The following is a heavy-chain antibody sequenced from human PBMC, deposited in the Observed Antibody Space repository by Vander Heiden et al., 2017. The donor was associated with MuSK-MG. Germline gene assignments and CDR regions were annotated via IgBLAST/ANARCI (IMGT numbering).Heavy chain of an antibody. J-gene: IGHJ5*02. V-gene: IGHV3-23*01. D-gene: IGHD5-12*01. CDR3: AKDPLTDGYNLGWFDA. CDR1: GFSFKTYA. CDR2: ISGSGGRT. Sequence: EIQLLQSGGGLVQPGESLRLSCSGSGFSFKTYAMSWVRQAPGKGREGVSSISGSGGRTYYAASVKGRVTISRDNFENTLYLQMNTLRVEDTALYYCAKDPLTDGYNLGWFDAWGQGSLVIVSS.